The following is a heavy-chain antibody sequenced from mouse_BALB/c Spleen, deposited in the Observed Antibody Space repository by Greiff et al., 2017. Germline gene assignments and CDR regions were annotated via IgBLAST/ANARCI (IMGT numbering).Heavy chain of an antibody. V-gene: IGHV2-2*02. D-gene: IGHD2-2*01. J-gene: IGHJ4*01. Sequence: VKLVESGPGLVQPSQSLSITCTVSGFSLTSYGVHWVRQSPGKGLEWLGVIWSGGSTDYNAAFISRLSISKDNSKSQVFFKMNSLQANDTAIYYCARTRSRGYYDAMDYWGQGTSVTVSS. CDR1: GFSLTSYG. CDR2: IWSGGST. CDR3: ARTRSRGYYDAMDY.